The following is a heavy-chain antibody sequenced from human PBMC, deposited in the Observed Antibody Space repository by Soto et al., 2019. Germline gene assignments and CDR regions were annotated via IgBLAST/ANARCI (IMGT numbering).Heavy chain of an antibody. Sequence: PGGSLRLSCEASGFTFNDYSMDWVRQAPEKGLEWVSSISSSGTYIYYADSVKGRFAISRDNANNVMYLQMDTLRAEDTAVYYCVRAGHVFDVHYYGMDLWGPGTLVTVSS. J-gene: IGHJ4*02. V-gene: IGHV3-21*01. D-gene: IGHD1-26*01. CDR3: VRAGHVFDVHYYGMDL. CDR1: GFTFNDYS. CDR2: ISSSGTYI.